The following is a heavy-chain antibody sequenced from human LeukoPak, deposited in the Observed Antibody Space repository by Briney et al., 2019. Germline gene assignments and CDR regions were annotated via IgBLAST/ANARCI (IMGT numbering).Heavy chain of an antibody. J-gene: IGHJ3*02. V-gene: IGHV3-23*01. CDR3: AKDRYGSSWNDAFDI. CDR1: GFTFSSYA. CDR2: ITGSGDIT. D-gene: IGHD6-13*01. Sequence: YPGGSLRLSCAASGFTFSSYAMSWVRQAPGKGLEWVSGITGSGDITYYADSVKGRFTISRDNSKNALYLQMNSLRAEDTAVHYCAKDRYGSSWNDAFDIWGQGTMVTVSS.